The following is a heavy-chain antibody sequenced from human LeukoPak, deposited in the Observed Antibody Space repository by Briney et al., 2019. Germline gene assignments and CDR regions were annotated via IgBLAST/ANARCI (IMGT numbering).Heavy chain of an antibody. CDR1: GFTFSSYS. Sequence: GGSLRLSCAASGFTFSSYSMNWVRQAPGKGLEWVANINQDGSVKYYVDSVKGRFTISRDNTKSSLSLRMDSLRDDDTAVYYCSRSLEYSGQGTLVTVSS. J-gene: IGHJ4*01. CDR3: SRSLEY. V-gene: IGHV3-7*01. CDR2: INQDGSVK.